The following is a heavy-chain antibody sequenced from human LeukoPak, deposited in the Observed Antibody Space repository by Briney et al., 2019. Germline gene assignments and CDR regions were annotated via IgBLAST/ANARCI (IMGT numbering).Heavy chain of an antibody. CDR3: ARLLRVGAMNFDY. Sequence: PSETLSLTCTVSGGSISSTSYYWGWIRQPPGKGLEWIGSIYYSGRTYYNPSLKSRVTISVDTSKNQFSLKLISVTAADTAVYYCARLLRVGAMNFDYWGQGTLVTVSS. CDR2: IYYSGRT. J-gene: IGHJ4*02. D-gene: IGHD1-26*01. V-gene: IGHV4-39*01. CDR1: GGSISSTSYY.